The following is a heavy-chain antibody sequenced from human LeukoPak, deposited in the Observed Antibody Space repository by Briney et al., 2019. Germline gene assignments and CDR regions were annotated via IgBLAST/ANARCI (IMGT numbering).Heavy chain of an antibody. CDR2: ISAYNGNS. CDR3: ATDHQWELRGHDAFDI. CDR1: GYTFTSYG. Sequence: ASVKVSCKASGYTFTSYGISWVRQAPGQGLEWMGWISAYNGNSNYAQKFQGRVTMTTDTSTSTGYMELRSLRSGDTAVYYCATDHQWELRGHDAFDIWGQGTMVTVSS. D-gene: IGHD1-26*01. J-gene: IGHJ3*02. V-gene: IGHV1-18*01.